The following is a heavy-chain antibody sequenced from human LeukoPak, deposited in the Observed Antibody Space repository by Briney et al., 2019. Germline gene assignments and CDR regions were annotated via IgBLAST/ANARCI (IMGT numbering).Heavy chain of an antibody. CDR2: ISSGGAST. Sequence: GGPLRLSCAASGFTFSSYSMNWVRQAPGKGLEWVSAISSGGASTYYADSVKGRFTISRDNSKNTLYLQMNSLRAEDTAVYYCARDFYGSGTYYYSIYFFDYWGQGTLVTVSS. CDR3: ARDFYGSGTYYYSIYFFDY. D-gene: IGHD3-10*01. V-gene: IGHV3-23*01. J-gene: IGHJ4*02. CDR1: GFTFSSYS.